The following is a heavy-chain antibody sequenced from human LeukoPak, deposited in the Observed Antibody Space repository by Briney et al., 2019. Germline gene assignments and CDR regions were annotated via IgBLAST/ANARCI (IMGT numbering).Heavy chain of an antibody. CDR3: ASPIGAGIAVAGLDY. Sequence: GRSLRLSCAASGFTFSSYAMHWVRQAPGMGLEWVAVISYDGSNKYYADSVKGRFTISRDNSKNTLYLQMNSLRAEDTAVYYCASPIGAGIAVAGLDYWGQGTLVTVSS. J-gene: IGHJ4*02. D-gene: IGHD6-19*01. CDR2: ISYDGSNK. V-gene: IGHV3-30*04. CDR1: GFTFSSYA.